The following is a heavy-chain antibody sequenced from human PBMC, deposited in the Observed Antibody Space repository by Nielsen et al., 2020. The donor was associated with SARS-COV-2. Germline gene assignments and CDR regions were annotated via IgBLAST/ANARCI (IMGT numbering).Heavy chain of an antibody. J-gene: IGHJ4*02. CDR1: GFTFSNFG. CDR2: ISYDGSNK. V-gene: IGHV3-30*03. D-gene: IGHD5-12*01. Sequence: GGSLRLSCEASGFTFSNFGMHWVRQAPGKGLEWVAVISYDGSNKYYADSVKGRFTISRDNSKNTLYLQMNSLRAEDTAVYYCATDTKPNNIDSGYDYWGQGTLVTVSS. CDR3: ATDTKPNNIDSGYDY.